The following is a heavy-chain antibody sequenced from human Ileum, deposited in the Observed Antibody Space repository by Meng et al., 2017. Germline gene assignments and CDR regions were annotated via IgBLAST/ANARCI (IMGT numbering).Heavy chain of an antibody. J-gene: IGHJ4*02. CDR3: AKAYIQLRGIDY. CDR1: GFTFNNYA. CDR2: ISGSSVST. V-gene: IGHV3-23*01. Sequence: EVQLLESGGGLVQPGWSLRLSCAASGFTFNNYAMTWVRQAPGKGLEWVSAISGSSVSTYYADSVKGRFTISRDNSKTTLYLQMNSLRVEDTAIYYCAKAYIQLRGIDYWGQGTLVTVSS. D-gene: IGHD5-18*01.